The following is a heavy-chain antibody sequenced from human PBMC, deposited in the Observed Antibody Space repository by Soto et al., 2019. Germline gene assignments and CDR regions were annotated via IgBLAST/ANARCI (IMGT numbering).Heavy chain of an antibody. D-gene: IGHD2-8*01. V-gene: IGHV3-48*02. CDR1: GFTFSSYS. CDR2: IGAGGSTI. CDR3: ARDNGPKVSPSLDY. J-gene: IGHJ4*02. Sequence: EVQLVESGGDFMQPGGSLRLSCTASGFTFSSYSMNWVRQAPGTGLEWVSFIGAGGSTIYYADSVKGRFTISRDNAKNSLYLQMNSLRDEDTAVYYCARDNGPKVSPSLDYWGQGTLVTVSS.